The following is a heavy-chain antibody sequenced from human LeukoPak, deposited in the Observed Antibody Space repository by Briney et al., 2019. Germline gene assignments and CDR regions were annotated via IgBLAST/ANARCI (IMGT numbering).Heavy chain of an antibody. CDR1: GFTFSSYW. V-gene: IGHV3-7*01. CDR2: IKQDGSEK. CDR3: VRNRGGGYFDP. Sequence: GGSLRLSCAASGFTFSSYWMSWVRQAPGKGLEWVANIKQDGSEKYYVDSVKGRFTISRDNAKNSLYLQMNSLTVDDTAVYYCVRNRGGGYFDPWGQGTLVTVSS. J-gene: IGHJ5*02. D-gene: IGHD1-26*01.